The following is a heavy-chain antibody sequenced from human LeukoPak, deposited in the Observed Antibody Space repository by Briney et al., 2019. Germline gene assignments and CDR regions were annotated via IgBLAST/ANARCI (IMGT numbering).Heavy chain of an antibody. CDR2: INPNSGGT. D-gene: IGHD3-22*01. CDR3: ARAEIYYDSSGYYFY. Sequence: ASVKVSCKASGYTFTGYYMHWVRQAPGQGLEWMGRINPNSGGTNYAQKFQGRVTMTRDTSISTAYMELSRLRTDDTAVYYCARAEIYYDSSGYYFYWGQGTLVTVSS. CDR1: GYTFTGYY. J-gene: IGHJ4*02. V-gene: IGHV1-2*06.